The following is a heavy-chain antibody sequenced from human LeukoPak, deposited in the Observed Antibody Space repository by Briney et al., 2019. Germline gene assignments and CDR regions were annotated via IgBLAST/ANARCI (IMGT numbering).Heavy chain of an antibody. CDR1: GFTFSSYS. CDR3: ARGHCSSTSCYPFYLDY. J-gene: IGHJ4*02. V-gene: IGHV3-21*01. CDR2: ISSSSSYI. D-gene: IGHD2-2*01. Sequence: GGSLRLSCAASGFTFSSYSMNWVRQAPGKGLEWVSSISSSSSYIYYAYSVKGRFTISRDNAKDSLYLQMNSLRAEDTAVYYCARGHCSSTSCYPFYLDYWGQGTLVTVSS.